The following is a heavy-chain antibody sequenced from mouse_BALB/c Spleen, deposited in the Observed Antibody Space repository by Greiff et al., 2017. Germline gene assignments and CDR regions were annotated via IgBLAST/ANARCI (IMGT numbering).Heavy chain of an antibody. CDR3: VRHEGYYGSSHYAMDY. V-gene: IGHV10-1*02. CDR2: IRSKSNNYAT. Sequence: EVQLVESGGGLVQPKGSLKLSCAASGFTFNTYAMNWVRQAPGKGLEWVARIRSKSNNYATYYADSVKDRFTISRDDSQSMLYLQMNNLKTEDTAMYYCVRHEGYYGSSHYAMDYWGQGTSVTVSS. D-gene: IGHD1-1*01. CDR1: GFTFNTYA. J-gene: IGHJ4*01.